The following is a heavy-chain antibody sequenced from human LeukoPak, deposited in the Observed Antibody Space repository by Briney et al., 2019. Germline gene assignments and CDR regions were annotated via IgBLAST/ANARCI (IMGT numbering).Heavy chain of an antibody. CDR1: GFTFADYA. CDR3: AKDSSSGGHYFDY. V-gene: IGHV3-9*01. D-gene: IGHD6-6*01. J-gene: IGHJ4*02. CDR2: ISWNSGSI. Sequence: GRSLRLSCAASGFTFADYAMHWVRQAPGKGLEWVSGISWNSGSIAYADSVRGRFTISRDNVKNSLFLELNSLRPEDTALYYCAKDSSSGGHYFDYWGQGTLLTVSS.